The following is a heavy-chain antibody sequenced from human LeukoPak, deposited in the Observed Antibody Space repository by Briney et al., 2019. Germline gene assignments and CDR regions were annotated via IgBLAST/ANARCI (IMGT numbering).Heavy chain of an antibody. V-gene: IGHV4-61*08. CDR3: ARCGSTSCYSSWFDP. J-gene: IGHJ5*02. CDR2: IYYSGST. Sequence: SETLSLTCTVSGGSISSGDYYWSWIRQPPGKGLEWIGYIYYSGSTNYNPSLKSRVTISVDTSKNQFSLKLSSVTAADTAVYYCARCGSTSCYSSWFDPWGQGTLVTVSS. CDR1: GGSISSGDYY. D-gene: IGHD2-2*01.